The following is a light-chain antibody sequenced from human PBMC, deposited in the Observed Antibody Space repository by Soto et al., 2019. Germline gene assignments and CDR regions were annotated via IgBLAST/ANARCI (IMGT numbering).Light chain of an antibody. CDR3: SSYTNSGTVL. CDR1: SSDVGGYDY. CDR2: NVR. Sequence: QSALTQPASASGSPGQSITISCTGTSSDVGGYDYVSWYQQYAGKAPKLTIYNVRNRPSGVSSRFSGSKSGNTASLTISGLQPEDEDDYFCSSYTNSGTVLFGGGTKLTVL. V-gene: IGLV2-14*01. J-gene: IGLJ2*01.